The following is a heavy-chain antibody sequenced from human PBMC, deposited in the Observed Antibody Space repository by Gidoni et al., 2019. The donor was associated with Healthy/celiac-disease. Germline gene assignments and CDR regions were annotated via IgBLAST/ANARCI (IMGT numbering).Heavy chain of an antibody. CDR3: ARGQIAAAGPVFDY. CDR2: ISSSGSTI. J-gene: IGHJ4*02. Sequence: EVQLVESGGGLVQPGGSLRLSCAASGFTFSSYEMNWVRQAPGKGLEWVSYISSSGSTIYYADSVKGRFTISRDNAKNSLYLQMNSLRAEDTAVYYCARGQIAAAGPVFDYWGQGTLVTVSS. CDR1: GFTFSSYE. V-gene: IGHV3-48*03. D-gene: IGHD6-13*01.